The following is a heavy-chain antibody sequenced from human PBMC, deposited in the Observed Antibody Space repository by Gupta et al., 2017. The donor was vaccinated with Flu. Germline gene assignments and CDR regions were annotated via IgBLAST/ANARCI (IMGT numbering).Heavy chain of an antibody. CDR2: INHSGST. Sequence: QVQLQQWGAGLLKPSETLSLTCAVYGGSFSGYYWSWIRQPPGTGLEWIGEINHSGSTNYNPSLKSRVTISVDTSKNQFSLKLSSVTAADTAVYYCARGTPLRKRITMIVVGPNAFDIWGQGTMVTVSS. CDR1: GGSFSGYY. CDR3: ARGTPLRKRITMIVVGPNAFDI. J-gene: IGHJ3*02. V-gene: IGHV4-34*01. D-gene: IGHD3-22*01.